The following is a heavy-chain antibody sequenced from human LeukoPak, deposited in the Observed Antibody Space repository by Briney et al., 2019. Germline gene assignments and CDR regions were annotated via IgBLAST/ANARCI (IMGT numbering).Heavy chain of an antibody. CDR1: GFTFSSYG. J-gene: IGHJ5*02. CDR3: AKGQLWFGEVIQDNWFDP. D-gene: IGHD3-10*01. CDR2: IRYDGSNK. Sequence: GGSLRLSCAASGFTFSSYGMHWVRQAPGKGLEWVAFIRYDGSNKYYADSVKGRFTISRDNSKNTLYLQMNSLRAEDTAVYYCAKGQLWFGEVIQDNWFDPWGQGTLVTVSS. V-gene: IGHV3-30*02.